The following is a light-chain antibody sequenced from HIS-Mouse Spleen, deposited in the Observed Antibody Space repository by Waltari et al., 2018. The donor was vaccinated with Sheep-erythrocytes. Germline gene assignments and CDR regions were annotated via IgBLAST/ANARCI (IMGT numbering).Light chain of an antibody. J-gene: IGKJ3*01. CDR3: MQSIQLPFT. Sequence: PPSVSVSPGQTASITCSGDKLGDKYACWYQQKPGQPPQLLIYEVSNRFSGVPDRFSGSGSGTDFTLKISRVEAEDVGVYYCMQSIQLPFTFGPGTKVDIK. CDR1: DKLGDKYA. V-gene: IGKV2D-29*01. CDR2: EVS.